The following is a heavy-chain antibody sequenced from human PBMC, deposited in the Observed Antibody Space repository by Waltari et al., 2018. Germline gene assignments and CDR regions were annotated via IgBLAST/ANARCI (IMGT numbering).Heavy chain of an antibody. CDR3: ARHKGSSSSGPNYYYYYMDV. Sequence: EVQLVQSGAEVKKPGESLKISCTGSGYSFTSYWTGWVRQMPGKGLGWMGIIYPGDSDTIYSPSFQGQVTISADKSISTAYLQWSSLKASDTAMYYCARHKGSSSSGPNYYYYYMDVWGKGTTVTVSS. CDR2: IYPGDSDT. CDR1: GYSFTSYW. V-gene: IGHV5-51*01. D-gene: IGHD6-6*01. J-gene: IGHJ6*03.